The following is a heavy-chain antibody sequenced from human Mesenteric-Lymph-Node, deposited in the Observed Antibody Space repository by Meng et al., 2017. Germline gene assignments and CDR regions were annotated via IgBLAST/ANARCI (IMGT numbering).Heavy chain of an antibody. J-gene: IGHJ5*02. CDR2: ISYDGTNK. CDR3: ARDQSSTSYNWFDP. CDR1: VFTFSAYS. V-gene: IGHV3-30*01. D-gene: IGHD2-15*01. Sequence: VRRVGSGGCLVRPGGSLSLSCAASVFTFSAYSMNWVRQAPGKGLEWVAVISYDGTNKYYADSVKGRFTVSRDNSKNTLYLQMNSLRAEDTALYYCARDQSSTSYNWFDPWGQGTLVTVPS.